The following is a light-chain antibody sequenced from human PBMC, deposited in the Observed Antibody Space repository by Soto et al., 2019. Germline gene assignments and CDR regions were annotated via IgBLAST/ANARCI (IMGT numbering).Light chain of an antibody. J-gene: IGKJ3*01. CDR3: QKYNGAPPET. CDR1: QDISNY. CDR2: AAS. Sequence: DIQMTQSPSSLSATVGDRVTITCRASQDISNYLAWHQQKPGKVPKLLIYAASTLQPGVPSRFSDSGSGTDFTLTISSLQPEDVATYYCQKYNGAPPETFGPGTKVDIK. V-gene: IGKV1-27*01.